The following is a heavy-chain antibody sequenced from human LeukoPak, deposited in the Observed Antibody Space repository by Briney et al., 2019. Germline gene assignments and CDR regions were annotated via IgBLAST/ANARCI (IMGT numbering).Heavy chain of an antibody. Sequence: RSLRLSCAASGFTFSSYGMHWVRQAPGKGLEWVAVISYDGSNKYYADSVKGRFTISRDNSKNTLYLQMNSLRAEDTAVYYCAKVSYSSSWYGDFDYWGQGTLVTVSS. CDR2: ISYDGSNK. CDR3: AKVSYSSSWYGDFDY. V-gene: IGHV3-30*18. CDR1: GFTFSSYG. J-gene: IGHJ4*02. D-gene: IGHD6-13*01.